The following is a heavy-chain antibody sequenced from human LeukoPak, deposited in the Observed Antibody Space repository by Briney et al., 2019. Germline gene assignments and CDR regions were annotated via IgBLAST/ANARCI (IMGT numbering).Heavy chain of an antibody. Sequence: ASVKVSCKASGYSLTTFGISWVRQAPGQGLEWMGWISAYNGDTMYAQKFQDRVTMTTDTSTNTAYMDLRSLTSDDTAVYYCGRDKAEAVYYFDYWGQGTLVTVSS. J-gene: IGHJ4*02. CDR1: GYSLTTFG. V-gene: IGHV1-18*01. CDR3: GRDKAEAVYYFDY. D-gene: IGHD6-13*01. CDR2: ISAYNGDT.